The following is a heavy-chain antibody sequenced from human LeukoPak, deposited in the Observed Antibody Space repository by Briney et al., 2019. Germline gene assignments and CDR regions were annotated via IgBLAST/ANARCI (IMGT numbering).Heavy chain of an antibody. CDR2: INHSGST. V-gene: IGHV4-34*01. J-gene: IGHJ4*02. D-gene: IGHD6-13*01. Sequence: SETLSLTCAVYGGSFSGYYWSWIRQPPGKGLEWIGEINHSGSTNYNPSLKSRVTISVDKSKNQFSLKLSSVTAADTAVYYCARWGIAAAGESRYFDYWGQGTLVTVSS. CDR3: ARWGIAAAGESRYFDY. CDR1: GGSFSGYY.